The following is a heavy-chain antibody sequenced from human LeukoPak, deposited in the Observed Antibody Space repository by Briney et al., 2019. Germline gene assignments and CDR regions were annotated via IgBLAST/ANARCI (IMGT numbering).Heavy chain of an antibody. D-gene: IGHD6-13*01. J-gene: IGHJ4*02. CDR3: ATDGWPQYPQHHLDH. CDR1: GVTVSGHY. V-gene: IGHV3-66*01. Sequence: GGSLRLSCAVTGVTVSGHYMSWVRQAPGKGLEWVSVIFSVGTTFYADSMKGRFTVSRDNSKNTVYLQMDSLRVEDTAVYYCATDGWPQYPQHHLDHWGQGILVTVSS. CDR2: IFSVGTT.